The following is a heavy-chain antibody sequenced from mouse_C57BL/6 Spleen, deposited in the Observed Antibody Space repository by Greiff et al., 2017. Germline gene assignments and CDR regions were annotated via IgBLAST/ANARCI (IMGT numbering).Heavy chain of an antibody. CDR2: INPYNGGT. Sequence: VQLKQSGPVLVKPGASVKMSCKASGYTFTDYYMNWVKQSHGKSLEWIGVINPYNGGTSYNQQFKGKATLTVDKSSSTAYMELNSLTSEDSAVYYCARDRYYGNWEDYAMDYWGQGTSVTVSS. D-gene: IGHD2-1*01. CDR3: ARDRYYGNWEDYAMDY. J-gene: IGHJ4*01. V-gene: IGHV1-19*01. CDR1: GYTFTDYY.